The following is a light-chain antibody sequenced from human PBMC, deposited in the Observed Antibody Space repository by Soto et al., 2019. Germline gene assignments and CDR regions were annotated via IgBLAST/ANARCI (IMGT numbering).Light chain of an antibody. CDR1: SSDVGGYNY. CDR3: SSYTTSNTRQIA. V-gene: IGLV2-14*03. Sequence: QSVLTQPASVSGSPGQSIPISCTGTSSDVGGYNYVSWYQHHPGKAPKLIIYDVTNRPSGVSNPFSGSKSGNTASLTISGLQPEDEADYYCSSYTTSNTRQIAFGTGTKVTVL. CDR2: DVT. J-gene: IGLJ1*01.